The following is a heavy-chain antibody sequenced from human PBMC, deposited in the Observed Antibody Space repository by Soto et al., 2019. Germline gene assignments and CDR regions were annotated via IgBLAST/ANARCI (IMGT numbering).Heavy chain of an antibody. J-gene: IGHJ4*02. CDR3: ARVGGVAARTFDY. CDR1: GDSVSSNSGA. CDR2: TFYRSKWYS. V-gene: IGHV6-1*01. D-gene: IGHD2-15*01. Sequence: PSQTLSLTCAISGDSVSSNSGAWSWIRQSPSRGLEWLGRTFYRSKWYSDYAVSLRGRITINSDTSKNQFSLQLNSVTAADTAVYYCARVGGVAARTFDYWGQGTVVTVSS.